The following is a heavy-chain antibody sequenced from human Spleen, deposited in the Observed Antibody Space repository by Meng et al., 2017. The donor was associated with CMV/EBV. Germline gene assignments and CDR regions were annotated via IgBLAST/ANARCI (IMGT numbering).Heavy chain of an antibody. CDR2: IFWNGGQ. CDR1: LRTTWLG. D-gene: IGHD3-3*01. CDR3: ARLHSFSDYWSGYYVTDP. Sequence: LRTTWLGVGPVRPPPGNALGWLAVIFWNGGQNYSPSLKNRVTITKDTSEAQVVLTMTNMDPVDTATYYCARLHSFSDYWSGYYVTDPWGQGTLVTVSS. V-gene: IGHV2-5*01. J-gene: IGHJ5*02.